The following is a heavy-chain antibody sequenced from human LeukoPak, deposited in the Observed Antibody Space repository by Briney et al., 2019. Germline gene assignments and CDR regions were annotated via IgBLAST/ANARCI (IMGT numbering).Heavy chain of an antibody. CDR1: GGSISSSSYY. CDR3: GRDYGDYPYWYFDP. CDR2: IYYSGTN. Sequence: PSETLSLTCTVSGGSISSSSYYWGWLRHPPGKGLERIGSIYYSGTNHYNPSLKSRVTISVDTSKNQFSLKLRSVTAADTAVYYCGRDYGDYPYWYFDPWGRGTVVTVSS. V-gene: IGHV4-39*01. D-gene: IGHD4-17*01. J-gene: IGHJ2*01.